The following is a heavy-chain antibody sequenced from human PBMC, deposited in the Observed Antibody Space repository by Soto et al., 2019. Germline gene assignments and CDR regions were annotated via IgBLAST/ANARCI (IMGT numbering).Heavy chain of an antibody. Sequence: GGSLRLSCAASGFTFNSYAMSWVRQAPGKGLEWVSAISGSGGSTYYADSVKGRFTISRDNSKNTLYLQMNSLRAEDTAVYYCAKDTIYGDYVSDYWGQGTLVTVSS. CDR2: ISGSGGST. J-gene: IGHJ4*02. D-gene: IGHD4-17*01. CDR1: GFTFNSYA. V-gene: IGHV3-23*01. CDR3: AKDTIYGDYVSDY.